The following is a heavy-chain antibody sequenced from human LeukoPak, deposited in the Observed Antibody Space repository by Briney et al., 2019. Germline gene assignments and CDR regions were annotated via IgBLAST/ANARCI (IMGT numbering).Heavy chain of an antibody. CDR2: INTYNGHT. J-gene: IGHJ4*02. CDR3: ARDPRITGTTAYYFDY. CDR1: GYSFSSYG. Sequence: ASVTVSCKASGYSFSSYGFSWVRQAPGQGLEWMGWINTYNGHTNYTQTLQGRVTMTTDTSTSTAYMELRNLSPLLTDVYFCARDPRITGTTAYYFDYWGQGTLVTVSS. V-gene: IGHV1-18*01. D-gene: IGHD1-7*01.